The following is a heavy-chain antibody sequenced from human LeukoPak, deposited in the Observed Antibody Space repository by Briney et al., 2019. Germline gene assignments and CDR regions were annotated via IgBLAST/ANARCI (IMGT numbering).Heavy chain of an antibody. V-gene: IGHV4-30-4*08. D-gene: IGHD1-26*01. CDR3: ARSVYSGLLYYFDY. CDR1: GGSISSGDYY. J-gene: IGHJ4*02. Sequence: SETLPLTCTVSGGSISSGDYYWSWIRQPPGKGLEWIGYIYYSGSTYYNPSLKSRVTISVDTSKNQFSLKLSSVTAADAAVYYCARSVYSGLLYYFDYWGQGTLVTVSS. CDR2: IYYSGST.